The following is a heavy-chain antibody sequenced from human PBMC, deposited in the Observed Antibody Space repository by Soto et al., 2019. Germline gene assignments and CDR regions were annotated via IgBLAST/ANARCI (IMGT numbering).Heavy chain of an antibody. V-gene: IGHV1-24*01. J-gene: IGHJ4*02. CDR1: GYTLTELS. CDR3: ATVGAARFPPHYFDY. CDR2: FDPEDGET. D-gene: IGHD6-6*01. Sequence: ASVKVSCKVSGYTLTELSMHWVRQAPGKGLELMGGFDPEDGETIYAQKFQGRVTMTEDTSTDTAYMELSSLRSEDTAVYYCATVGAARFPPHYFDYWGQGTLVTVSS.